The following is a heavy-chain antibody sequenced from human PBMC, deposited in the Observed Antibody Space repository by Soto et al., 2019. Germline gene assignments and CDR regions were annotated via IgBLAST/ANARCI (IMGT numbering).Heavy chain of an antibody. CDR2: ISSSSSTI. CDR1: GFTFSSYT. CDR3: AREGVIAVAGPSGDY. D-gene: IGHD6-19*01. V-gene: IGHV3-48*02. Sequence: EVQLVESGGGLVQPGGSLRLSCAASGFTFSSYTMNWVRQAPGKGLEWVSYISSSSSTIYYADSVKGRFTISRDNAKNSLYRKMNSLRDEDTAVYYWAREGVIAVAGPSGDYWGQGPLVTVSS. J-gene: IGHJ4*02.